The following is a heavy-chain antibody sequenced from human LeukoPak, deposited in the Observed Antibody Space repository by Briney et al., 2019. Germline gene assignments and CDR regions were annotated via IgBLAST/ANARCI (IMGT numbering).Heavy chain of an antibody. V-gene: IGHV4-59*01. Sequence: SETPSLTCTVSGGSISSYNRSWIRQPPRQGLERIGHIYYGGSTNSTHSLKSRVTLSVDTSKKPFSIKLSSITAADTPAYNCARDRRVGGVTSWFDSWGQGTLVTVSS. CDR1: GGSISSYN. CDR2: IYYGGST. CDR3: ARDRRVGGVTSWFDS. J-gene: IGHJ5*01. D-gene: IGHD3-16*01.